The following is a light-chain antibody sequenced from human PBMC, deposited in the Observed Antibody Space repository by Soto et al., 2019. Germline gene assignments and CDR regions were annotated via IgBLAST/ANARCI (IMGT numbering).Light chain of an antibody. CDR3: QQYGSSPLIT. J-gene: IGKJ5*01. Sequence: EIVLTQSPGTLSLSPGERATLSCRASQSVWSSYLAWFQQRPGQARRLLVYGASSRATGIPDRFSGSGSGTDFTLTISRLEPEDSAVYYCQQYGSSPLITFGQGTRLEIK. V-gene: IGKV3-20*01. CDR1: QSVWSSY. CDR2: GAS.